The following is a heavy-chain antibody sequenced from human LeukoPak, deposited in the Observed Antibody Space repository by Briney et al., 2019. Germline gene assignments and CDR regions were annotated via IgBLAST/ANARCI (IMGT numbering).Heavy chain of an antibody. Sequence: GGSLRLSCAASGFTFNNAWMTWVRQAPGKGLEWVGRIKSRVDGETTDYAAPVKGRFTISRDDSKNTLYLQMNSLRVEDTAVYYCARDLSSMEWLFSWFDPWGQGTLVTVSS. V-gene: IGHV3-15*01. CDR3: ARDLSSMEWLFSWFDP. CDR2: IKSRVDGETT. CDR1: GFTFNNAW. J-gene: IGHJ5*02. D-gene: IGHD3-3*01.